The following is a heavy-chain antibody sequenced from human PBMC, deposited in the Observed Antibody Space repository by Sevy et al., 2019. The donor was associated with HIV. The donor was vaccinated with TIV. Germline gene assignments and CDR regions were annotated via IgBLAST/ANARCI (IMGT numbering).Heavy chain of an antibody. J-gene: IGHJ3*02. CDR1: GFTFSDYY. V-gene: IGHV3-11*01. CDR3: ARESLRGLPYAFDI. D-gene: IGHD5-18*01. CDR2: ISSSGSTI. Sequence: GGSLRLSCAASGFTFSDYYMSWIRQAPGKGLEWVSYISSSGSTIYYADSVKGRFTISRDNAKNSLYLQMNSLRAEDTAVYYWARESLRGLPYAFDIWGQGTMVTVSS.